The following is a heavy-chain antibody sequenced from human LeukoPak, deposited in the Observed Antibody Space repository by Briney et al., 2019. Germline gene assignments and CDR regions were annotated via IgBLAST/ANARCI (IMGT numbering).Heavy chain of an antibody. CDR1: GGSFSGYY. J-gene: IGHJ4*02. V-gene: IGHV4-34*01. D-gene: IGHD5-24*01. Sequence: SETLSLTCAVYGGSFSGYYWSWIRQPPGKGLEWIGEINHSGSTNYNPSLKSRVTISVDRSKNQFSLKLTSVTAADTAVYYCARDRDGYNFLDYWGQGTLVTVSS. CDR3: ARDRDGYNFLDY. CDR2: INHSGST.